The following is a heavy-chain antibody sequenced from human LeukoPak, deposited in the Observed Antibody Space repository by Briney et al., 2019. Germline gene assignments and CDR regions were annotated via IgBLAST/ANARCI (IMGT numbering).Heavy chain of an antibody. Sequence: PSETLSLTCAVYGGSFSGYYWSWIRQPPGKGLEWIGEINHSGSTNYNPSLKSRVTISVDTSKHQFSLKLSSGTAADTAVYYCARGWQVATGGFDYWGQGTLVTVSS. CDR3: ARGWQVATGGFDY. V-gene: IGHV4-34*01. CDR2: INHSGST. D-gene: IGHD2-15*01. J-gene: IGHJ4*02. CDR1: GGSFSGYY.